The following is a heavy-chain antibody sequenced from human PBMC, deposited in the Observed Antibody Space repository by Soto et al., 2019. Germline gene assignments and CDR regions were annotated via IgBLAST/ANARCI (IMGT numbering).Heavy chain of an antibody. V-gene: IGHV5-51*01. J-gene: IGHJ5*02. CDR1: GYRFTFYW. CDR3: ARKDKSGYFNWFDP. D-gene: IGHD3-22*01. Sequence: GESLKISCRTSGYRFTFYWIAWVRQMPGKGLEWMGIIFPSDSDTRYSPSFQGQVTISADRSTSTVFLQWASLKASDTAVYFCARKDKSGYFNWFDPWGQGTLVTVSS. CDR2: IFPSDSDT.